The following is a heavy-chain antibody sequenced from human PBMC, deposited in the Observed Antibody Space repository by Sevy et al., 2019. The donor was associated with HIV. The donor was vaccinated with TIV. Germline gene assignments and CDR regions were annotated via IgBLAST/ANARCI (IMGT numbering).Heavy chain of an antibody. D-gene: IGHD6-13*01. CDR3: AKDGCSSIYHGELDY. J-gene: IGHJ4*02. V-gene: IGHV3-23*01. CDR1: GFTFDNYA. CDR2: ISGSGGST. Sequence: GGSLRLSCAASGFTFDNYAMNWVRQAPGKGLEWVSAISGSGGSTYHAESVKGRFTVSRDNSRSILYLQMKSLRPEDTAVYYCAKDGCSSIYHGELDYWGQGTLVTVSS.